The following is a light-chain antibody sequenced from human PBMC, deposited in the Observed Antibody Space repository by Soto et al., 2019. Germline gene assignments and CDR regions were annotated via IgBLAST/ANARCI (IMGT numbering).Light chain of an antibody. V-gene: IGKV4-1*01. J-gene: IGKJ4*01. Sequence: DIVLTQSPDSLAVSLGERATINCKSSQNLLSSSNNKNYLSWYQQKPGQAPKALIYWASTRESGVPDRFSGSGSGTDFTLNISSLQAEDVAVYYCPQYHSSPLTFGGGTKVEIK. CDR2: WAS. CDR3: PQYHSSPLT. CDR1: QNLLSSSNNKNY.